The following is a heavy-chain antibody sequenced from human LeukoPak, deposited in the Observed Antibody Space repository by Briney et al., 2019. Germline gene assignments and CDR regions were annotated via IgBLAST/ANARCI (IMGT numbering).Heavy chain of an antibody. J-gene: IGHJ4*02. CDR1: GFTFSDYH. CDR2: ISSSGSTI. D-gene: IGHD2-2*01. CDR3: ARQIVVVPADLFDY. V-gene: IGHV3-11*04. Sequence: GGSLRLSCAASGFTFSDYHMSWIRQAPGKGLEWVSYISSSGSTIYYADSVKGRFTISRDNAKNSLYLQMNSLRAEDTAVYYCARQIVVVPADLFDYWGQGTLVTVSS.